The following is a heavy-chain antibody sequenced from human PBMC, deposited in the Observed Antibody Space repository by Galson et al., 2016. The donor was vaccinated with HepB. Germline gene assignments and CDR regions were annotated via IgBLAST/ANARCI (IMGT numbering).Heavy chain of an antibody. J-gene: IGHJ4*02. CDR3: ARLRDLQGQNNAWHSGAYHFDS. Sequence: SLRLSCAASGFTVTSYAMSWVRQAPGKGLEWVSTIGARTYYADPVTGRFTISRDSSKNTAFLQMNSLRAEDTAVYYCARLRDLQGQNNAWHSGAYHFDSWGQGTLVTVSS. CDR1: GFTVTSYA. V-gene: IGHV3-23*01. D-gene: IGHD1/OR15-1a*01. CDR2: IGART.